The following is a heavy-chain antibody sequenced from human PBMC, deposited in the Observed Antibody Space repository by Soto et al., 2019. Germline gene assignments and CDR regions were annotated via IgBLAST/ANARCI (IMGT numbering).Heavy chain of an antibody. CDR3: ASAGLLADYYYYGMDV. CDR2: IYYSGST. V-gene: IGHV4-30-4*01. D-gene: IGHD3-10*01. J-gene: IGHJ6*02. Sequence: PSETLSLTCTVSGGSISSGDYYWSWIRQPPGKGLEWIGYIYYSGSTYYNPSLKSRVTISVDTSKNQFSLKLSSVTAADTAVYYCASAGLLADYYYYGMDVWGQGTPVTVSS. CDR1: GGSISSGDYY.